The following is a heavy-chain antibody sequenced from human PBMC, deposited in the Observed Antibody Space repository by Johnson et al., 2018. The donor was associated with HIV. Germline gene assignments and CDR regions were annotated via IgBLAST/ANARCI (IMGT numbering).Heavy chain of an antibody. V-gene: IGHV3-30*04. CDR1: GFTFSSYA. Sequence: QVQVLESGGGVVQPGRSLRLSCAASGFTFSSYAMHWVRQAPGKGLEWVAVISYDGSNKYYADSVKGRFTISRDNTKNTLYLQINSLRAEDTAVYYCARGQVQWPASVNDAFDIWGQGTMVTVSS. D-gene: IGHD6-19*01. CDR3: ARGQVQWPASVNDAFDI. CDR2: ISYDGSNK. J-gene: IGHJ3*02.